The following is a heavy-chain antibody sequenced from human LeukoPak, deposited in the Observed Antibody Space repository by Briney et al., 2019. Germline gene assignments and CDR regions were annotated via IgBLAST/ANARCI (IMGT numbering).Heavy chain of an antibody. CDR2: VRHSGST. CDR1: GESITAYY. CDR3: AGATATGTGRAFHY. V-gene: IGHV4-34*01. D-gene: IGHD3-10*01. Sequence: SETLYLTCAVYGESITAYYWTWIRQPPGKRLEWIGEVRHSGSTNYNPSLKSRVTMSVDMSKNQFSLKLNSVTAADTAVYYCAGATATGTGRAFHYWAQGNLVPVSS. J-gene: IGHJ4*02.